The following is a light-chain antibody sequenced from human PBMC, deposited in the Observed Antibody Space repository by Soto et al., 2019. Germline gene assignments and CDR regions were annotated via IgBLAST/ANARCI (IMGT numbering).Light chain of an antibody. CDR3: QQYDISPRT. V-gene: IGKV1-39*01. Sequence: DIQMTQSPSSLSASVGDRVTITCRASQSISSYLNWYQQKPGKAPKLLIYDASSLQSGVPSRFSGSGSGTDFTLTISSLQPEDIATYYCQQYDISPRTFGQGTKVDIK. CDR2: DAS. J-gene: IGKJ1*01. CDR1: QSISSY.